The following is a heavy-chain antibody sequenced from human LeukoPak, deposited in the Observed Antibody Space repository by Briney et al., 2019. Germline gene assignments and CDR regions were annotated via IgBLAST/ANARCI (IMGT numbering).Heavy chain of an antibody. CDR1: GYTFTDYY. CDR3: ATEGLIAVAGTVAFDI. D-gene: IGHD6-19*01. Sequence: ASVKISCKVSGYTFTDYYMHWVQQAPGKGLEWMGLVDPEDGETIYAEKFQGRVTITADTSTDTAYMELSSLRSEDTAVYYCATEGLIAVAGTVAFDIWGQGTIVTVSS. V-gene: IGHV1-69-2*01. CDR2: VDPEDGET. J-gene: IGHJ3*02.